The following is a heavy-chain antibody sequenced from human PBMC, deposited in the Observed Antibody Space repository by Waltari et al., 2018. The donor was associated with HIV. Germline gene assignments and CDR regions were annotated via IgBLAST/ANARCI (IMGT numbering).Heavy chain of an antibody. CDR1: GYSFIAYY. CDR2: SNPNNADT. V-gene: IGHV1-2*06. CDR3: ARDLRGYGMDV. Sequence: QVQLVQSGAEMKKPGASVKVSCKASGYSFIAYYIHWVRQAPGQGLEWMGRSNPNNADTNYAQKLQGRVTMTTDTSTSTAYMELRSLRSDDTAVYYCARDLRGYGMDVWGQGTTVTVSS. J-gene: IGHJ6*02.